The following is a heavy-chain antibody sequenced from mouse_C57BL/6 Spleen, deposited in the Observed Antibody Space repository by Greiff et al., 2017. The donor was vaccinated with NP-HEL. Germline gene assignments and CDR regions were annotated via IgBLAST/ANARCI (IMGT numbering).Heavy chain of an antibody. J-gene: IGHJ3*01. V-gene: IGHV2-2*01. Sequence: VQLQESGPGLVQPSQSLSITCTVSGFSLTSYGVHWVRQSPGKGLEWLGVIWSGGSTDYNAAFISRLSISKDNSKCQVFFKMNSLQADDTAIYYCARIEAYWGQGTLVTVSA. CDR1: GFSLTSYG. CDR2: IWSGGST. CDR3: ARIEAY.